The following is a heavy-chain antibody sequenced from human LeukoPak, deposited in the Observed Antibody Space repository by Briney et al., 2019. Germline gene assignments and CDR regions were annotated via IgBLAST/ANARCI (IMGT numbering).Heavy chain of an antibody. CDR2: IYYSGST. CDR1: IDSISSGDDY. V-gene: IGHV4-30-4*01. Sequence: SQTLSLTCTVSIDSISSGDDYWNWIRQPPGKGLEWIGYIYYSGSTYYNPSLRSRVTISVDTSTTQFSLRLTSVTAADTAVYYCARGLRGRSGYYFDSWGQGTLVTVSS. CDR3: ARGLRGRSGYYFDS. J-gene: IGHJ4*02.